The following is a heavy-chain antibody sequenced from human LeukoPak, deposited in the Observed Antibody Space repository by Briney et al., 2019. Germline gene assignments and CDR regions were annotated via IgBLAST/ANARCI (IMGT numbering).Heavy chain of an antibody. V-gene: IGHV3-74*01. CDR3: GRDGVPAAADY. D-gene: IGHD2-2*01. CDR2: IKSDGTST. J-gene: IGHJ4*02. CDR1: GFTFSSHW. Sequence: GGSLRLSCAVSGFTFSSHWMRWVRQAPGKGLVWVSHIKSDGTSTNYADSVKGRFTISRDNAKNTLFLQMNSLRAADTAVYYCGRDGVPAAADYWGQGTLVTVSS.